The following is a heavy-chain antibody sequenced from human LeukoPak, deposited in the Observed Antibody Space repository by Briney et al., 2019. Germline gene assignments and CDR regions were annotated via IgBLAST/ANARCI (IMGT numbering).Heavy chain of an antibody. D-gene: IGHD1-26*01. J-gene: IGHJ1*01. CDR1: GVSLRNSY. CDR2: LFTTGST. V-gene: IGHV4-4*07. CDR3: ARDGVPLTTLVARPFHP. Sequence: PSETLSLTCTVSGVSLRNSYCIWLRQPAGKGLEWVGRLFTTGSTNYNPSLKSRVTMSIDTSKNQFSLKMTTVTAADTAVYYCARDGVPLTTLVARPFHPWGHGTLVIVSS.